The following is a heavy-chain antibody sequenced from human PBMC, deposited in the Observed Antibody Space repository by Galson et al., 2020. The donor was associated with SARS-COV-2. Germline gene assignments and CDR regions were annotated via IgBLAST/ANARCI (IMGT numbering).Heavy chain of an antibody. D-gene: IGHD3-16*01. CDR1: GGSISSGGW. V-gene: IGHV4-4*02. CDR2: ISHRGIT. Sequence: SETLSLTCAVSGGSISSGGWWTWVRQPPGKGLEWIGEISHRGITSYYPSLKSRVTISIDTSKNRFSLDLTSVTAADTAVYYCTRRLGNWFDPWGQGTLVTVSS. CDR3: TRRLGNWFDP. J-gene: IGHJ5*02.